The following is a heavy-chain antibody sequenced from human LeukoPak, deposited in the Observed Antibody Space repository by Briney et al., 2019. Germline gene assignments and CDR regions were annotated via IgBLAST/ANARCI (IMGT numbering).Heavy chain of an antibody. D-gene: IGHD2/OR15-2a*01. CDR3: ARSGLSRFGF. CDR2: ISGSGTST. J-gene: IGHJ4*02. CDR1: GFTFYNSA. V-gene: IGHV3-23*01. Sequence: GGSLRLSCAASGFTFYNSAMNWVRQAPGKGLEWVSGISGSGTSTYYADSVKGRFTISRDNSKNTLYLQMNSLRAEDTAVYYCARSGLSRFGFWGQGTLVTVSS.